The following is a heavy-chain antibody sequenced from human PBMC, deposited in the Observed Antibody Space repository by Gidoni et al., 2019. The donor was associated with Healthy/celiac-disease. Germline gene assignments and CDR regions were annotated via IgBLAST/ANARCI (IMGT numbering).Heavy chain of an antibody. J-gene: IGHJ4*02. CDR3: ARGLLMVYAMDGDFDY. CDR1: GGSISSSSYY. V-gene: IGHV4-39*01. D-gene: IGHD2-8*01. Sequence: QLQLQESGPGLVKPSETLSLTCTVSGGSISSSSYYWGWIRQPPGKGLEWIGSIYYSGSTYYNPSLKSRVTISVDTSKNQFSLKLSSVTAADTAVYYCARGLLMVYAMDGDFDYWGQGTLVTVSS. CDR2: IYYSGST.